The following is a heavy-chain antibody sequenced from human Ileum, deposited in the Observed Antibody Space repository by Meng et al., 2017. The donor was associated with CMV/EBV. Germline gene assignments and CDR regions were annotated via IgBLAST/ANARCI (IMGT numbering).Heavy chain of an antibody. D-gene: IGHD1-26*01. CDR3: ARDGLSGRYFDY. V-gene: IGHV7-4-1*02. CDR2: INTNTGNP. CDR1: GYTFTSNN. J-gene: IGHJ4*02. Sequence: CPTSGYTFTSNNILWVRQSPGQGPEWMGWINTNTGNPTYAQGFTGRFVFSLDTSVNTAYLQITSLKPEDTAVYYCARDGLSGRYFDYWGQGSLVTVSS.